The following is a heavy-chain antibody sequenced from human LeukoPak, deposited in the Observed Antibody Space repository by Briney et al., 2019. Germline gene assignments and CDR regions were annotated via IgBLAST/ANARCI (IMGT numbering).Heavy chain of an antibody. V-gene: IGHV4-59*12. CDR2: MSYSGST. D-gene: IGHD1-26*01. CDR1: GVSISTYY. J-gene: IGHJ1*01. CDR3: ARDYRLTQIQY. Sequence: PSETLSLTCTVSGVSISTYYWTWIRQPPGKGLEWIGYMSYSGSTNYNPSLKSRVTISVDTSKNQFSLRLSSVTAADTAAYYCARDYRLTQIQYWGQGTLVTVSS.